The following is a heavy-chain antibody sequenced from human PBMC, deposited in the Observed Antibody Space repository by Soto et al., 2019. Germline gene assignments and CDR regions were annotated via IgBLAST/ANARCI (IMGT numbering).Heavy chain of an antibody. CDR1: GFTFSSYA. Sequence: GGSLRLSCAASGFTFSSYAMSWVRQAPGKGLEWVSAISGSGGSTYYADSVKGRFTNSRDNSKNTLYLQMNSLRAEDTAVYYCAKVSTRSSGWSSPPRNGMVVWGQGTTVTVSS. CDR3: AKVSTRSSGWSSPPRNGMVV. CDR2: ISGSGGST. J-gene: IGHJ6*02. V-gene: IGHV3-23*01. D-gene: IGHD6-19*01.